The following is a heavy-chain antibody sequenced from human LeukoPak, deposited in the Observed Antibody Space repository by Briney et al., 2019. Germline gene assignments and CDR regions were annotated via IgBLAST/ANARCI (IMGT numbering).Heavy chain of an antibody. CDR3: ARDGTPGTTFRFDP. Sequence: ASVKVSCKASDYTYTSYGISWVRQAPGQGLEWMGWISGYNGNTNYAQKFQARVTMTTDTSTITAYMELRSLRSDDTAVYYCARDGTPGTTFRFDPWGQGTLVIVSS. D-gene: IGHD1-1*01. CDR1: DYTYTSYG. V-gene: IGHV1-18*01. J-gene: IGHJ5*02. CDR2: ISGYNGNT.